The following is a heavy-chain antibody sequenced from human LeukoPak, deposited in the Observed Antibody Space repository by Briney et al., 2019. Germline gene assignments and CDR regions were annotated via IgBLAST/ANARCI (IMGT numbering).Heavy chain of an antibody. V-gene: IGHV3-72*01. Sequence: PGGSLTLSCAASGFSISDHYMDWVRQAPGKGLEWVGRVRNKPNGYTTDYGTSVKGRFTISRDDSKNSLYLQMSSLTSEDTAVYYCTRVRHGDYFDYWGQGTLVSVSS. D-gene: IGHD4-17*01. CDR3: TRVRHGDYFDY. CDR1: GFSISDHY. CDR2: VRNKPNGYTT. J-gene: IGHJ4*02.